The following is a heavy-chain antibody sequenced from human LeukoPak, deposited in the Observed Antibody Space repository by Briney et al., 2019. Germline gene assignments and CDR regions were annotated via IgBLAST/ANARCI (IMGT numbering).Heavy chain of an antibody. Sequence: GRSLRLSCAASGFTFSTYIMHWVRQAPGKGLEWVAVISHDGGNTLYADSLKGRFTISRDNPKDTLHLQMNSLRVEDMAVYYCARGRYYGSGTYPYYYYDMDVWGQGSTVTVSS. J-gene: IGHJ6*02. D-gene: IGHD3-10*01. CDR2: ISHDGGNT. CDR3: ARGRYYGSGTYPYYYYDMDV. CDR1: GFTFSTYI. V-gene: IGHV3-30*04.